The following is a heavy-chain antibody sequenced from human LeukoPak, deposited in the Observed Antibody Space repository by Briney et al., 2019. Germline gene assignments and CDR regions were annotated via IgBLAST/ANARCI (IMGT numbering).Heavy chain of an antibody. CDR2: INPNSGGT. D-gene: IGHD1-1*01. V-gene: IGHV1-2*02. CDR3: ARATGSVDYYYMDV. J-gene: IGHJ6*03. Sequence: ASVKVSCKTSGYTFTGYYMHWVRQPPGQGLEWMGWINPNSGGTNYAQKFQGRVTITRDTSITTAYMEVRRLRSDDTALYYCARATGSVDYYYMDVWGKGTTVTVSS. CDR1: GYTFTGYY.